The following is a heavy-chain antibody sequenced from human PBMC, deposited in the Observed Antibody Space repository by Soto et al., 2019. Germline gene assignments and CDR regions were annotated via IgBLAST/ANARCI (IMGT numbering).Heavy chain of an antibody. CDR3: TTERRLQYHWNHKFGDFDY. V-gene: IGHV3-15*07. CDR2: IKSKTDGGTT. Sequence: EVQLVESGGGLVKPGGSLRLSCAASGFTFSNAWMNWVRQAPGKGLEWVGRIKSKTDGGTTDYAAPVKGRFTISRDDSKNTLYLQMTSLKTEDTAVYYCTTERRLQYHWNHKFGDFDYWGQGTLVTVSS. J-gene: IGHJ4*02. CDR1: GFTFSNAW. D-gene: IGHD1-20*01.